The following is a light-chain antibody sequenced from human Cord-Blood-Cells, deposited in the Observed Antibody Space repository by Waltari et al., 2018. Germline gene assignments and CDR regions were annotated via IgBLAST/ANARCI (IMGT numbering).Light chain of an antibody. CDR2: DVS. J-gene: IGLJ1*01. CDR3: SSYTSSSTVV. V-gene: IGLV2-14*01. CDR1: SSDVGGYNY. Sequence: QSALTQPASVSVSPGQSITISCTGTSSDVGGYNYVSWYQQHPGKAPKLMIYDVSKRPSGVSNRFSGSKSGNTASLTISGLQAEDEADYYCSSYTSSSTVVFGTGTKVTVL.